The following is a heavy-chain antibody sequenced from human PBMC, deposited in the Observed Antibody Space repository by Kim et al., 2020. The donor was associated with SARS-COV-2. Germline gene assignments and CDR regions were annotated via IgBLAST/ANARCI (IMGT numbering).Heavy chain of an antibody. J-gene: IGHJ4*02. CDR1: GFTFSSYG. CDR3: ARASNPAGSSGWYPDY. V-gene: IGHV3-33*01. D-gene: IGHD6-19*01. Sequence: GGSLRLSCAASGFTFSSYGMHWVRQAPGKGLEWVAVIWYDGSNKYYADSVKGRFTISRDNSKNTLYLQMNSLRAEDTAVYYCARASNPAGSSGWYPDYWGQGTLVTVSS. CDR2: IWYDGSNK.